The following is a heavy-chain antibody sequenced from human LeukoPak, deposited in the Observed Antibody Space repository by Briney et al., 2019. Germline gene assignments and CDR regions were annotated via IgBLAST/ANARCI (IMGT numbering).Heavy chain of an antibody. V-gene: IGHV3-23*01. Sequence: GGSLRPSCAASGFTFSSYAMSWVRQAPGKGLEWVSAISGSGGSTYYADSVKGRFTISRDNSKNTLYLQMNSLRAEDTAVYYCAKLPRSGYFYFDYWGQGTLVTVSS. CDR2: ISGSGGST. D-gene: IGHD3-3*01. J-gene: IGHJ4*02. CDR3: AKLPRSGYFYFDY. CDR1: GFTFSSYA.